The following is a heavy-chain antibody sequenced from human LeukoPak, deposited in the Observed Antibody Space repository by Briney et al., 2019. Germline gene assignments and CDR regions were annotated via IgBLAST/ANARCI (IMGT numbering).Heavy chain of an antibody. CDR1: GYTFTSYA. CDR3: ARDLVEYGSGSYLDY. V-gene: IGHV1-3*01. J-gene: IGHJ4*02. D-gene: IGHD3-10*01. Sequence: ASVNVSCKASGYTFTSYAMHWVRQAPGQRLEWMGWINAGNGNTKYSQKFQGRVTITRDTSASTAYMELSSLRSEDTAVYYCARDLVEYGSGSYLDYWGQGTLVTVSS. CDR2: INAGNGNT.